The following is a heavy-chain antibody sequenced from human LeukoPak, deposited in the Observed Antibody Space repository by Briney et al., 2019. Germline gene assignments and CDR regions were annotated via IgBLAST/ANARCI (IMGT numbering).Heavy chain of an antibody. D-gene: IGHD3-22*01. V-gene: IGHV1-69*13. CDR3: AEGHYYDSSGYADY. J-gene: IGHJ4*02. CDR1: GGTFSSYA. CDR2: IIPIFGTA. Sequence: VASVKVSCTASGGTFSSYAISWVRQAPGQGLEWMGGIIPIFGTANYAQKFQGRVTITADESTSTAYMELSSLRSEDTAVYYCAEGHYYDSSGYADYWGQGTLVTVSS.